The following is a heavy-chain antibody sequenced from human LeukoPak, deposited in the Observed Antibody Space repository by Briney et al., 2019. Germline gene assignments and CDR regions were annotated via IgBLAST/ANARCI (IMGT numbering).Heavy chain of an antibody. V-gene: IGHV3-74*01. Sequence: PGGSLRLSCAASGFSLSSYWMHWVRQTPGKGPVWVSRINSDGSSTSYADSVKGRFTISRDNSKNTLYLQMNSLRAEDTAVYYCAKDRYGILTGWTLDWGQGTLVTVSS. CDR3: AKDRYGILTGWTLD. J-gene: IGHJ4*02. D-gene: IGHD3-9*01. CDR2: INSDGSST. CDR1: GFSLSSYW.